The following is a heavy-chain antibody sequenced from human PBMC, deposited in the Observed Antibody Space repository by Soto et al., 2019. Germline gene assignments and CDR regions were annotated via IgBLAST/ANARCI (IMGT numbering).Heavy chain of an antibody. CDR1: GFSFSNFA. CDR2: IGAGGDIT. D-gene: IGHD2-21*01. V-gene: IGHV3-23*01. Sequence: GGSLRLSCAASGFSFSNFAMSWVRQAPGKGLEWVSGIGAGGDITFYADSVKGRFGISRDNSKNTVYLQVNSLRAEDTAVYFCAKDDFTDRGEDSFDHWGPGTLVTVSS. J-gene: IGHJ4*02. CDR3: AKDDFTDRGEDSFDH.